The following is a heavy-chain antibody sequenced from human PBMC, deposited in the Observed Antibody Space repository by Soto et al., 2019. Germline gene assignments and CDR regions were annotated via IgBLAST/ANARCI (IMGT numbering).Heavy chain of an antibody. Sequence: KPSETLSLTCTVSGGSISSYYWSWIRQPPGKGLEWIGYIYYSGSTNYNPSLKSRVTISVDTSKNQFSLKLSSVTAADTAVYYCARGRITMVRGVIISNRRDAFDIWGQGTMVTVSS. CDR3: ARGRITMVRGVIISNRRDAFDI. J-gene: IGHJ3*02. CDR2: IYYSGST. V-gene: IGHV4-59*01. D-gene: IGHD3-10*01. CDR1: GGSISSYY.